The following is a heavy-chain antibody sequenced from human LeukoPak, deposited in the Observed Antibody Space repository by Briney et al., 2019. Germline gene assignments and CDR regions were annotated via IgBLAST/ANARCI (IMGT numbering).Heavy chain of an antibody. CDR3: AREFTGYGNTDY. Sequence: ASVKVSCKASGYTFTSYGISWVRQAPGQGLEWMGWISAYNGNTNYAQKLQGRVTMTTDTSTSTAYMELRSLKSDDTAVYYCAREFTGYGNTDYWGQGTLVTVSS. D-gene: IGHD5-12*01. J-gene: IGHJ4*02. CDR1: GYTFTSYG. V-gene: IGHV1-18*01. CDR2: ISAYNGNT.